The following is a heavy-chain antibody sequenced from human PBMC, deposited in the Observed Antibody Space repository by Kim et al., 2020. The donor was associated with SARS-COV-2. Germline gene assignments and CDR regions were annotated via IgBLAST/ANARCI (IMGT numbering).Heavy chain of an antibody. CDR1: GYTFTSYA. J-gene: IGHJ6*03. V-gene: IGHV7-4-1*02. CDR3: ARDWESSSSHYYYYYMDV. Sequence: ASVKVSCKSSGYTFTSYAMNWVRQAPGQGLEWMGWINTNTGNPTYAQGFTGRFVFSLDTSVSTAYLQISSLKAEDTAVYYCARDWESSSSHYYYYYMDVWGKGTTVTVSS. CDR2: INTNTGNP. D-gene: IGHD6-6*01.